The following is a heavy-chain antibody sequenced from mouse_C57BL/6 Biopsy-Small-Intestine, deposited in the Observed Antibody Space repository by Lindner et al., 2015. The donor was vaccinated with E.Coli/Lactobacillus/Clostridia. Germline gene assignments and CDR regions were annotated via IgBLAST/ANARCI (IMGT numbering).Heavy chain of an antibody. CDR3: ERDRRDRDTAMVHFDY. D-gene: IGHD2-2*01. V-gene: IGHV1-53*01. Sequence: SVKVSCKTFGGTFSRFAINWVRQAPGQGLEWMGGIIPISGASNYAQKFQGRITITADESTDTAYMELSSLRSDDTAVYYCERDRRDRDTAMVHFDYWGQGTLVTVSS. CDR1: GGTFSRFA. J-gene: IGHJ4*01. CDR2: IIPISGAS.